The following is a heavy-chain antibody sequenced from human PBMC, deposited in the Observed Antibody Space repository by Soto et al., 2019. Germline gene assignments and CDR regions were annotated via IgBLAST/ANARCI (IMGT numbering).Heavy chain of an antibody. CDR1: GYTFISYA. CDR2: INAGSGDT. CDR3: AGVFRSFSNLDY. D-gene: IGHD3-10*01. J-gene: IGHJ4*02. Sequence: QVQLVQSGAEVRKPGASVKVSCKASGYTFISYAIHWVRLAPVQRLGWMGWINAGSGDTKYSRKFQGRVTITRDTSAHTAYMELKRLRSEDTAVYYCAGVFRSFSNLDYWGQGTLVTVSS. V-gene: IGHV1-3*01.